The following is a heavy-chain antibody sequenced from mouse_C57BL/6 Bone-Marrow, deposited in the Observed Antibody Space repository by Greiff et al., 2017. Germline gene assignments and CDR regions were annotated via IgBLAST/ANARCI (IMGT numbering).Heavy chain of an antibody. J-gene: IGHJ3*01. CDR2: ISDGGSYT. D-gene: IGHD4-1*01. V-gene: IGHV5-4*01. CDR3: ARELGPAY. Sequence: EVKLVESGGGLVKPGGSLKLSCAASGFTFSSYAMSWVRQTPEKRLEWVATISDGGSYTYYPDNVKGRFTISRDNAKNNLYLQMSHLKSEDTAMYYCARELGPAYWGQGTLVTVSA. CDR1: GFTFSSYA.